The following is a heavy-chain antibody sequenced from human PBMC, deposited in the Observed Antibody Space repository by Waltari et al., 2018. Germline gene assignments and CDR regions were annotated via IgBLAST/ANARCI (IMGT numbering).Heavy chain of an antibody. CDR2: IYYSGST. D-gene: IGHD3-3*01. J-gene: IGHJ4*02. CDR3: ARNDFWSGYYVDY. Sequence: QVQLQESGPGLVKPSQTLSLTCTVSGGSISSGDYYWSWIRQPPGKGREWIGYIYYSGSTYYNPYLKSRVTISVDTSKNQFSLKLSSVTAADTAVYYCARNDFWSGYYVDYWGQGTLVTVSS. CDR1: GGSISSGDYY. V-gene: IGHV4-30-4*08.